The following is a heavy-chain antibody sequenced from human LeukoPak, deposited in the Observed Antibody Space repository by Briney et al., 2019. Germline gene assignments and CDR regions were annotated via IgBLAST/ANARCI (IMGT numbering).Heavy chain of an antibody. CDR3: AKDIGRRIFGVAYDAFHV. Sequence: GGSLRLSCAAFGFTFSSYAMHWVRQAPGKGLEWVASMRNNGSQIYYADSVKGRFTISRDNSKNTLYLQMNSLRVEDTAIYYCAKDIGRRIFGVAYDAFHVWGQGTMVTVSS. CDR1: GFTFSSYA. D-gene: IGHD3-3*01. CDR2: MRNNGSQI. V-gene: IGHV3-30*02. J-gene: IGHJ3*01.